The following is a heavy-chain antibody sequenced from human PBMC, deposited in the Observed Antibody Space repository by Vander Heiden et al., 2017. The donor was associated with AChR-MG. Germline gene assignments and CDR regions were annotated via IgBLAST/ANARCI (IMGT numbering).Heavy chain of an antibody. V-gene: IGHV3-33*08. CDR1: EFPFGSDG. J-gene: IGHJ4*02. D-gene: IGHD3-3*01. CDR2: ILDDGRNK. Sequence: QLQLVESGGAVVQPGRSLLPSFPTSEFPFGSDGRHWVRQARGKGLEWVEVILDDGRNKYYADSVKGRFTIYSDNSKNTLYLQMTSLRAEDTAVCYCARELGYDFWSGYYYWGQGTLVTVSS. CDR3: ARELGYDFWSGYYY.